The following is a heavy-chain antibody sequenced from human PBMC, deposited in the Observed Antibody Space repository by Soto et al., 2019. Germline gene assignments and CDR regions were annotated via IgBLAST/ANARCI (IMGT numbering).Heavy chain of an antibody. CDR1: GFAFSSYS. CDR3: ERSYNDYGCFDD. D-gene: IGHD4-17*01. J-gene: IGHJ4*02. Sequence: EVQLVESGGGLVQPGGSLKLSCAASGFAFSSYSMNWVRQAPGKGLEWVSYISGSSRTTSYADSVKGRFTISRDTAKKSLFLQMNSLTDEDTAVYYCERSYNDYGCFDDWGQGALVTVSP. V-gene: IGHV3-48*02. CDR2: ISGSSRTT.